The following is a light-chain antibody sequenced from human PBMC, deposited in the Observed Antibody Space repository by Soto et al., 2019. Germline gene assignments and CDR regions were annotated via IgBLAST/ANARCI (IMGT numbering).Light chain of an antibody. CDR3: QQYGSSPFT. CDR2: GAS. J-gene: IGKJ3*01. V-gene: IGKV3-20*01. Sequence: EIVLTQSRGTLSLSPGERATLSGRASQSVSSSYLAWYQQKPGQAPRLLIYGASSRATGIPDRFSGSGSGTDFTLTISRLEPEDFAVYYCQQYGSSPFTFGPGTKVDIK. CDR1: QSVSSSY.